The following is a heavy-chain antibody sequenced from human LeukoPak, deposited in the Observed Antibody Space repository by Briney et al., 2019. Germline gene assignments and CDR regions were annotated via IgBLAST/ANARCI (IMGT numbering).Heavy chain of an antibody. Sequence: PSETLSLTCAVYGGSFSGYYWSWIRQPPGKGLEWIGEINHSGSTNYNPSLKSRVTISVPTYKNQFSLKLSSVTAADTAVYYCARGLDYYDSSGSGSWVDPWGQGTLVIVSS. CDR1: GGSFSGYY. D-gene: IGHD3-22*01. CDR2: INHSGST. J-gene: IGHJ5*02. CDR3: ARGLDYYDSSGSGSWVDP. V-gene: IGHV4-34*01.